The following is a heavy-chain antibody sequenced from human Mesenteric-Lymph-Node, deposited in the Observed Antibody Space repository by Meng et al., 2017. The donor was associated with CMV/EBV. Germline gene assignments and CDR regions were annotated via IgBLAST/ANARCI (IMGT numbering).Heavy chain of an antibody. CDR1: GCSIRSYY. V-gene: IGHV4-59*01. CDR3: ARWDPDYAALTGLRYFYTMDV. J-gene: IGHJ6*02. D-gene: IGHD3-9*01. CDR2: IYHSGNA. Sequence: GSLRLSCTVSGCSIRSYYLSWIRQPPGKGLEWIGDIYHSGNANYTASLKSRVTMSVDTSKNQFSLELSSVTAADTAVYYCARWDPDYAALTGLRYFYTMDVWGQGTTVTVSS.